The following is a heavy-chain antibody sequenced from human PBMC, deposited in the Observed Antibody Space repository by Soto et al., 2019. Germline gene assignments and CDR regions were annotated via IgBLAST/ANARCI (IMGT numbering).Heavy chain of an antibody. CDR2: IWYDGSNK. D-gene: IGHD1-20*01. CDR3: ARVTGTVAGTTRWYYYCSGMDV. J-gene: IGHJ6*02. V-gene: IGHV3-33*01. Sequence: QVQLVESGGGVVQPGRSLRLSCAASGFTFSRYGMHWVRQAPGKGLEWVAVIWYDGSNKYYADSVKGRFTISRDKSKKTVYRQMNSPRAEDTAVYYCARVTGTVAGTTRWYYYCSGMDVLGQGTTVTVSS. CDR1: GFTFSRYG.